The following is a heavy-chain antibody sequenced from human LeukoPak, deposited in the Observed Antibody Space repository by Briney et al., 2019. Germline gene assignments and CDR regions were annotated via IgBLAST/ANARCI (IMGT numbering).Heavy chain of an antibody. CDR2: ISHSGSA. CDR3: ARDTHSLRWYL. J-gene: IGHJ2*01. V-gene: IGHV4-59*01. Sequence: SEALSLTCSVSYDFISDYYWSWLRQPPGKGLEWIGYISHSGSANYSPSLNSRVTISIDTSENQFSLRLTSVTAADTAVYYCARDTHSLRWYLWGRGTLVTVSS. CDR1: YDFISDYY. D-gene: IGHD3-10*01.